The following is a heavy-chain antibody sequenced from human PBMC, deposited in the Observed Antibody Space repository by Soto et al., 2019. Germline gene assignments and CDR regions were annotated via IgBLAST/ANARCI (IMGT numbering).Heavy chain of an antibody. J-gene: IGHJ4*02. CDR3: THSLIYRTNAGTGTFDY. V-gene: IGHV2-5*02. D-gene: IGHD6-13*01. CDR2: IYWDDDK. Sequence: QITLKESGPTLVKPTQTLTLTCTFSGFSLSTSGVGVGWIRQPPGKALEWLALIYWDDDKRYSPSLQSRPTITKDTAKNQVALTLTNMYPVDTATSSCTHSLIYRTNAGTGTFDYWGPGTLVTVSS. CDR1: GFSLSTSGVG.